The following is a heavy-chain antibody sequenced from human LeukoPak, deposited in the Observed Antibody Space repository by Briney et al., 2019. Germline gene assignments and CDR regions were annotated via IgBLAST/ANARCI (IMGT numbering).Heavy chain of an antibody. CDR2: ISDRGSTI. D-gene: IGHD1-1*01. Sequence: GGSLRLSCAASGFTFGGYYMSWIRQAPGKGLEWVSYISDRGSTIKYADSVKGRFTISRDNAKSSLYLQMNSLRAEDTAVYYCAKVERLLPDSWGQGTLVTVSS. V-gene: IGHV3-11*04. CDR1: GFTFGGYY. CDR3: AKVERLLPDS. J-gene: IGHJ5*01.